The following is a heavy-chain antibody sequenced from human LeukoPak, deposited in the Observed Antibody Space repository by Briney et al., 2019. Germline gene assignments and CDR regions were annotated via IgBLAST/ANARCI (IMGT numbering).Heavy chain of an antibody. J-gene: IGHJ5*02. CDR2: INGDNGNT. V-gene: IGHV1-3*01. D-gene: IGHD3-9*01. CDR1: GYTFTTYA. CDR3: ARAPYDILTGYSLNWFDP. Sequence: RASVKVSCKASGYTFTTYAMHWVRQAPGQRLEWMGWINGDNGNTKYSQKFQDRVTITRDTSAYTAYMELRSLRSEDTAVYYCARAPYDILTGYSLNWFDPWGQGTLVTVSS.